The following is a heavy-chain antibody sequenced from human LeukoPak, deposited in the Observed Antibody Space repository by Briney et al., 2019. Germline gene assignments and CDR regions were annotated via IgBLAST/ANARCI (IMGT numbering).Heavy chain of an antibody. J-gene: IGHJ4*02. D-gene: IGHD3-22*01. CDR1: GYTFINYD. Sequence: ASVKVSCKTSGYTFINYDINWVRQATGQGLEWVGWMNPKSGNTRYAQKFQGRVTMTKKTSIGTAYMELSSLTSEDTAVYYCARASAYYYYSSGFYYFDYWGQGALVTVSS. V-gene: IGHV1-8*01. CDR3: ARASAYYYYSSGFYYFDY. CDR2: MNPKSGNT.